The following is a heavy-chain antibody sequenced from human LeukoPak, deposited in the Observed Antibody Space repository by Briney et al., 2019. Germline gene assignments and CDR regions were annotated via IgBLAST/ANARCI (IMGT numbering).Heavy chain of an antibody. J-gene: IGHJ5*02. CDR1: GGTFSSYA. CDR2: IIPIFGTA. Sequence: SVKVSCKASGGTFSSYAISWVRQAPGQGLERMGRIIPIFGTANYAQKFQGRVTITTDESTSTAYMELSSLRSEDTAVYYCARVPGLRGNWFDPWGQGTLVTVSS. CDR3: ARVPGLRGNWFDP. D-gene: IGHD3-16*01. V-gene: IGHV1-69*05.